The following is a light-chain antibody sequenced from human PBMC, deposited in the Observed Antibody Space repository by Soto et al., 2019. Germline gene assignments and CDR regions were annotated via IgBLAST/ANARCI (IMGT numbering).Light chain of an antibody. CDR2: EVT. CDR1: SSDIGTYNY. Sequence: QSVLTQPPSASGSLGQSVTISCTGTSSDIGTYNYVSWYQHHPGKAPKLIIYEVTKWPSGVPDRFSGSKSGNTASLTVSGLQAEDEADYYCSSFADSPVVFGGGTKVTVL. CDR3: SSFADSPVV. J-gene: IGLJ2*01. V-gene: IGLV2-8*01.